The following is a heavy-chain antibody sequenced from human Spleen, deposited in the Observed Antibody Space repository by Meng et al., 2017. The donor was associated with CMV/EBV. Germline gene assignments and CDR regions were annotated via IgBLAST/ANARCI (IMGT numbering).Heavy chain of an antibody. J-gene: IGHJ3*02. D-gene: IGHD1-26*01. CDR3: AKLGVGGSYSQAFDI. V-gene: IGHV3-9*01. Sequence: GGSLRLSCAASGFTFDDYAMHWVRQAPGKGLEWVSGISWNSGSIGYADSVKGRFTISRDNAKNSLYLQMNSLRAEDTALYYCAKLGVGGSYSQAFDIWGQGTMVTVSS. CDR1: GFTFDDYA. CDR2: ISWNSGSI.